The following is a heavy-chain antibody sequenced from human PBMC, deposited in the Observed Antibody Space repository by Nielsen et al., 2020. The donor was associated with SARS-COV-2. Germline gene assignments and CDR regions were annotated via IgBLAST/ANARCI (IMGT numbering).Heavy chain of an antibody. CDR3: ARLQSSTGGGMDV. D-gene: IGHD6-13*01. CDR2: IYPGDSDT. CDR1: GYSFTSYW. Sequence: GESLKISCEASGYSFTSYWIAWVRQMPGKGLEWVGIIYPGDSDTRYSPSFQDQVTISADKSVSTAYLQWASLTASDSAMYYCARLQSSTGGGMDVWGQGTAVTVSS. V-gene: IGHV5-51*01. J-gene: IGHJ6*02.